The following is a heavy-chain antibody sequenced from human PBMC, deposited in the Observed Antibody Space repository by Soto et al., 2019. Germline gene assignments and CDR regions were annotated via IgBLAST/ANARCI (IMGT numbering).Heavy chain of an antibody. CDR3: ASGGWGYCSSTSCYDLDV. CDR1: GFTFSDYY. Sequence: QVQLVESGGGLVKPGGSLRLSCAASGFTFSDYYMSWIRQAPGKGLEWVSYISSSGSTIYYADSVKGRFTISRDNAKNSLYLQLNRLRGEDTAVYYCASGGWGYCSSTSCYDLDVWGKGTTVAVSA. D-gene: IGHD2-2*01. V-gene: IGHV3-11*01. CDR2: ISSSGSTI. J-gene: IGHJ6*04.